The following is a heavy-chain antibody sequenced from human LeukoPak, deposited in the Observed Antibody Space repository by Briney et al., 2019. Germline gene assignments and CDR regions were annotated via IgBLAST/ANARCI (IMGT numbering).Heavy chain of an antibody. CDR1: GFTFSDYY. Sequence: PGGSLRLSCAASGFTFSDYYMSWIRQAPGKGLEWVSYISSSSSYTNYADSEKGRFTISRDNAKNSLYLQMNSLRAEDTAVYYCARDGIVVPAAIDYWGQGTLVTVSS. J-gene: IGHJ4*02. D-gene: IGHD2-2*01. CDR2: ISSSSSYT. CDR3: ARDGIVVPAAIDY. V-gene: IGHV3-11*06.